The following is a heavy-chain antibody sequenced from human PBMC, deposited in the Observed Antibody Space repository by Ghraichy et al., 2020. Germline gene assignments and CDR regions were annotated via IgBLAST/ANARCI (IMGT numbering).Heavy chain of an antibody. CDR2: IYTSGST. CDR1: GGSISSYY. V-gene: IGHV4-4*07. CDR3: ARLIVVRFRGHYYYYGMDV. J-gene: IGHJ6*02. Sequence: SETLSLTCTVSGGSISSYYWSWIRQPAGKGLEWIGRIYTSGSTNYNPSLKSRVTMSVDTSKNQFSLKLSSVTAADTAVYYCARLIVVRFRGHYYYYGMDVWGQGTTVTVSS. D-gene: IGHD2-21*01.